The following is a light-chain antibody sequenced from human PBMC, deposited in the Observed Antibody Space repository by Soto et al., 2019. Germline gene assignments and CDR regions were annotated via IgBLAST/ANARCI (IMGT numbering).Light chain of an antibody. Sequence: QAVVTQPPSVSGAPGQRVTISCTGDSLNIGAGYDVHWYQQRPGTAPKVLIYGNKHRPSGVPDRFSGSKSGTSASLAINGLQAEDEADYYCQSYDNRLGGYVFGLGTKVTVL. J-gene: IGLJ1*01. CDR2: GNK. V-gene: IGLV1-40*01. CDR3: QSYDNRLGGYV. CDR1: SLNIGAGYD.